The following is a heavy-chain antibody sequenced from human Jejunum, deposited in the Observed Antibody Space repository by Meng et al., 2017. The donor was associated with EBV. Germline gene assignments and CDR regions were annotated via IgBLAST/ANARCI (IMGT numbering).Heavy chain of an antibody. J-gene: IGHJ5*02. CDR2: MYYTGKA. Sequence: QVQLQESGPGLLKPSETLSLTCSVSGDSVSGYNYWTWIRQPPGKGLEWIGNMYYTGKAIYKPSLQSRVTISVDTSKNQFSLRVTSVTAADTAIYYCARGRGYDYGDSWGQGTRVTVDS. D-gene: IGHD5-12*01. CDR3: ARGRGYDYGDS. CDR1: GDSVSGYNY. V-gene: IGHV4-61*01.